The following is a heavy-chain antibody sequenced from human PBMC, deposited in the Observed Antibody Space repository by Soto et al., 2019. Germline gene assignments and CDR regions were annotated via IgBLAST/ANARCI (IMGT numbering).Heavy chain of an antibody. CDR3: ARTIAARATRDFDD. D-gene: IGHD6-13*01. V-gene: IGHV4-34*01. CDR1: GGSFSGYY. CDR2: ISHRGAT. J-gene: IGHJ4*02. Sequence: SETLSLTCAVYGGSFSGYYWSWIRQPPGKGLEWIGEISHRGATNYNPSLKSRVTISVDTSKNQFSLSLSSVTAADTAVYYCARTIAARATRDFDDWGQGILVTVSS.